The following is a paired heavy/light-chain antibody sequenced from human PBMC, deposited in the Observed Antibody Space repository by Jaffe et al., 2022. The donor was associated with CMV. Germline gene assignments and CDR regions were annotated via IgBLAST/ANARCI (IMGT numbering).Heavy chain of an antibody. CDR3: ARNQGQSDYNPWRWGPKPPTRQYFYYMDV. V-gene: IGHV1-18*04. CDR2: INTHNALT. CDR1: GYTFINYP. J-gene: IGHJ6*03. Sequence: QALLMQSGTVVKEPGASVRISCETSGYTFINYPITWVRQPPGQGLEWLGWINTHNALTTYAHILQGRVTLTAETSTGTAFLDLTSLTSDDTAVYYCARNQGQSDYNPWRWGPKPPTRQYFYYMDVWGEGTTVIVSS. D-gene: IGHD4-17*01.
Light chain of an antibody. CDR1: QSVNNRY. CDR3: QQYGDSASLT. Sequence: EIVLTQSPGTLALSPGERATLSCRASQSVNNRYLAWYQHKPGQAPRLLIHGASSRAAGIPARFSGSGSGTDFTLTISGLEPEDFAVYYCQQYGDSASLTFGGGTQVEI. CDR2: GAS. V-gene: IGKV3-20*01. J-gene: IGKJ4*01.